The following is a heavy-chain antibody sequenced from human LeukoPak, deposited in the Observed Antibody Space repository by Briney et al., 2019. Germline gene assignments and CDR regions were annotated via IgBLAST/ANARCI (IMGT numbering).Heavy chain of an antibody. J-gene: IGHJ4*02. V-gene: IGHV1-8*01. CDR3: ARVREGRITMVRGVRKGNYYFDY. CDR2: MNPNSGNT. CDR1: GYTFTSYD. D-gene: IGHD3-10*01. Sequence: ASVKVSCKASGYTFTSYDINWVRQATGQGLEWMGWMNPNSGNTGYAQKFQGRVTMTRNTSISTAYMELSSLRSEDTAVYYCARVREGRITMVRGVRKGNYYFDYWGQGILVTVSS.